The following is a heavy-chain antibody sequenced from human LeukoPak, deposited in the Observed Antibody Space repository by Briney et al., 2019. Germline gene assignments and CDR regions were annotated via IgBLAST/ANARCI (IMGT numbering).Heavy chain of an antibody. CDR2: ISSSSSYI. J-gene: IGHJ3*02. Sequence: PGGSLRLSCAASGFTFSSYTMNWVRQAPGKGLEWVSSISSSSSYIYYADSLKGRFTISRDNAKNSLYLQMNSLRAEDTAVYYCAREDSGSYYSVAFDIWGQGTMVTVSS. V-gene: IGHV3-21*01. CDR1: GFTFSSYT. CDR3: AREDSGSYYSVAFDI. D-gene: IGHD1-26*01.